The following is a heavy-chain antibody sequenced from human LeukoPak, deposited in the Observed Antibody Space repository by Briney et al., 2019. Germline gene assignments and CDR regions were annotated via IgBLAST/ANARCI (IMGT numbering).Heavy chain of an antibody. CDR1: GGSFTCNY. Sequence: SETLSLTFAVYGGSFTCNYWRWIRQPPGKGLEWIGEINHSGSTKYNPSLKSRVTMSVDTSKNQFSLRLSSVTAADTAVYYCARSPRRIAAPPDYYYYMDVWGKGTTVTVSS. V-gene: IGHV4-34*01. CDR3: ARSPRRIAAPPDYYYYMDV. J-gene: IGHJ6*03. CDR2: INHSGST. D-gene: IGHD6-6*01.